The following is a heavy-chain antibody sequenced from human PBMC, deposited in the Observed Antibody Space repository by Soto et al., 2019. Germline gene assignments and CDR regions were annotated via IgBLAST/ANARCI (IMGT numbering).Heavy chain of an antibody. CDR2: ISGSGSSV. CDR3: AKVRASYLSASYFYYGLDV. Sequence: EVELLESGGGLVRPGGSLRLSCAASVFTFSHYVLSWVRQSPGRGLEWVSSISGSGSSVYLADSVRGRFTMSRDLSRNTVSLQMNSLRAEDTAVYYCAKVRASYLSASYFYYGLDVWGQGTTVTVSS. J-gene: IGHJ6*02. D-gene: IGHD2-21*01. V-gene: IGHV3-23*01. CDR1: VFTFSHYV.